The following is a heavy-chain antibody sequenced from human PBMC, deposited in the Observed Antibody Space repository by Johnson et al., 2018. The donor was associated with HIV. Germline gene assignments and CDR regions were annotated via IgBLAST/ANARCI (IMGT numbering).Heavy chain of an antibody. J-gene: IGHJ3*02. CDR2: INSDGSST. Sequence: VQLVESGGGLVQPGGSLRLSCAASGFTFSSYWMHWVRQAPGKGLVWVSRINSDGSSTSYADSVKGRFTNSRDNSKNTPYLQMNSLRAEDTAVYYCAREGTLGAFDIWGQGTMVTVSS. D-gene: IGHD1-1*01. CDR3: AREGTLGAFDI. CDR1: GFTFSSYW. V-gene: IGHV3-74*01.